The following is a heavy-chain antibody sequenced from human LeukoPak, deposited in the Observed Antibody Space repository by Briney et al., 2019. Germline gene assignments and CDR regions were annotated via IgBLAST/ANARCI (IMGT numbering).Heavy chain of an antibody. J-gene: IGHJ4*02. CDR2: INHSGST. CDR1: GGSFSGYY. CDR3: ARGRRIAKQQLVPRASDY. Sequence: SETLSLTCAVYGGSFSGYYWSWIRQPPGKGLEWIGEINHSGSTNYNPSLKSRVTISVDTSKNQFSLKLSSVTAADTAVYYCARGRRIAKQQLVPRASDYWGQGTLVTVSS. D-gene: IGHD6-13*01. V-gene: IGHV4-34*01.